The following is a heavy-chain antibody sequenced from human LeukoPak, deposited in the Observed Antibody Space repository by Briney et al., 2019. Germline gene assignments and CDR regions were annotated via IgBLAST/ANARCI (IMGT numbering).Heavy chain of an antibody. CDR2: IYYSGST. Sequence: SETLSLTCTVSGGSISSSSYYWSWIRQPPGKGLEWIGYIYYSGSTNYNPSLKSRVTISVDTSKNQFSLKLSSVTAADTAVYYCARVGVVAATWFDPWGQGTLVTVSS. J-gene: IGHJ5*02. CDR3: ARVGVVAATWFDP. CDR1: GGSISSSSYY. D-gene: IGHD2-15*01. V-gene: IGHV4-61*01.